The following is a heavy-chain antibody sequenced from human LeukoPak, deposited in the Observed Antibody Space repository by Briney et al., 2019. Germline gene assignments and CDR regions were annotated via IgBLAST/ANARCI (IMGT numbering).Heavy chain of an antibody. D-gene: IGHD3-3*02. CDR3: ARGPRLANAFDI. J-gene: IGHJ3*02. CDR2: IYYSGGT. Sequence: SETLSLTCTVSGGSISTSSYYWGWIRQPPGRGLEWIGSIYYSGGTYYKSSLKSRVTISVDTSKNQFSLKLSSVTAADTAIYYCARGPRLANAFDIWGQGTMVTFSS. CDR1: GGSISTSSYY. V-gene: IGHV4-39*01.